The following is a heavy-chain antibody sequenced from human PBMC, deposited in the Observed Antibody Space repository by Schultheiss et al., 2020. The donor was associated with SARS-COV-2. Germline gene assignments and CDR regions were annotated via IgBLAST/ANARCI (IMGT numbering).Heavy chain of an antibody. V-gene: IGHV4-38-2*02. CDR1: GGSISSYY. Sequence: SQTLSLTCTVSGGSISSYYWSWIRQPPGKGLEWIGSIYHSGSTYYNPSLKSRVTISVDTSKNQFSLKLSSVTAADTAVYYCARDQPWEPGHGDYWGQGTLVTVSS. D-gene: IGHD1-26*01. CDR2: IYHSGST. CDR3: ARDQPWEPGHGDY. J-gene: IGHJ4*02.